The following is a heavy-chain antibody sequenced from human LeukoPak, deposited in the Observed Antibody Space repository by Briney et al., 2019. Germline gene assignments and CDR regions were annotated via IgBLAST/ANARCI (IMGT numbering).Heavy chain of an antibody. CDR1: GFTFTSTA. D-gene: IGHD2-2*01. J-gene: IGHJ4*02. Sequence: SVKVSCKASGFTFTSTAVQWVRQARGQRLEWIGWILVGSGNTNYAQMFQERVTLTWDVSTSTAYMVLSSLRSEDTAIYYCASDPPYTSSSAWWGRGTLVTVSS. CDR2: ILVGSGNT. V-gene: IGHV1-58*01. CDR3: ASDPPYTSSSAW.